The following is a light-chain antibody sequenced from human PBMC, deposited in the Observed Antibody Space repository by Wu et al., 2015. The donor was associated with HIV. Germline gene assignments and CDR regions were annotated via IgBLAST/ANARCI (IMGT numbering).Light chain of an antibody. CDR2: NAS. CDR1: QSITTQL. V-gene: IGKV3-20*01. J-gene: IGKJ1*01. CDR3: QQYGRSPGT. Sequence: SCRASQSITTQLFSLVPAESWPRLPRLLIYNASRRATGVPDRFSGSESGTDFTLTISRLEPEDSAVYYCQQYGRSPGTFGQGTKVEIK.